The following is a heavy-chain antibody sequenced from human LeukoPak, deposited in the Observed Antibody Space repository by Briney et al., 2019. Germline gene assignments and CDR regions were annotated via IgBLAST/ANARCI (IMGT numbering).Heavy chain of an antibody. V-gene: IGHV4-59*01. CDR1: GDSISNYY. J-gene: IGHJ1*01. Sequence: PSETLSLTCTVSGDSISNYYWSWIRQPPGKGLEWIGSIYHSGSTYYNPSLKSRVTISVDTSKNQFSLKLSSVTAADTAVYYCARGGSGTYYYDSSGYYTFEYFQHWGQGTLVTVSS. CDR2: IYHSGST. CDR3: ARGGSGTYYYDSSGYYTFEYFQH. D-gene: IGHD3-22*01.